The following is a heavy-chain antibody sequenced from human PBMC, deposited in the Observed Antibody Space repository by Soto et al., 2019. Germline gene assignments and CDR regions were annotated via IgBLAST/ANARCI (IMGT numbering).Heavy chain of an antibody. Sequence: EVQLVESGGGLVQPGGSLRLSCAASGFTVSSNYMSWVRQAPGKGLEWVSAIYSGGSTYYGDSVKGRFSISRDNSKNTLYLQMNSLRAEATAVYYCARCDGSTSYCFYFDNWGQGTLVTVSS. V-gene: IGHV3-66*01. CDR3: ARCDGSTSYCFYFDN. J-gene: IGHJ4*02. CDR2: IYSGGST. CDR1: GFTVSSNY. D-gene: IGHD3-10*01.